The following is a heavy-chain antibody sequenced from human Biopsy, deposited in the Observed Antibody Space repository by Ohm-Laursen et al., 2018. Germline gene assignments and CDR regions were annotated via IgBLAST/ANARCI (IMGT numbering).Heavy chain of an antibody. J-gene: IGHJ4*02. D-gene: IGHD6-19*01. CDR2: IYSGGNT. CDR1: GDSLSSGPDN. CDR3: ARGRRTSGWPYFAN. V-gene: IGHV4-61*01. Sequence: SETLSLTCTVSGDSLSSGPDNWSWIRQPPGQGLEYIGFIYSGGNTNYNPYLQNRVTMSVDTSKNQFSLKLSSVIAADSAVYYRARGRRTSGWPYFANWGQGTRVIVSS.